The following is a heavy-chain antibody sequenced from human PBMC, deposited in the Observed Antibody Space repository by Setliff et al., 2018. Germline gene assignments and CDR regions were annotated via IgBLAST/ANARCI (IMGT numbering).Heavy chain of an antibody. CDR1: GFTFSSYG. CDR2: IKSKTDGGTT. V-gene: IGHV3-15*01. CDR3: TTAPLAAASTC. J-gene: IGHJ4*02. D-gene: IGHD6-13*01. Sequence: GGSLRLSCAASGFTFSSYGMHWVRQAPGKGLEWVGRIKSKTDGGTTDYAAPVKGRFTISRDDSKNTLYLQMNSLKTEDTAVYYCTTAPLAAASTCWGQGTLVTVSS.